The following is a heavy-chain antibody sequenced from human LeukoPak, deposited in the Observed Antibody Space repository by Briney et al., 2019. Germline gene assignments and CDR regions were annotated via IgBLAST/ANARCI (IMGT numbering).Heavy chain of an antibody. CDR3: ARGGTHSSGWYDY. V-gene: IGHV1-69*01. Sequence: SVKVSCKASGGTFSSYAISWVRQAPGQGLEWTGGIIPIFGTANYAQKFQGRVTITADESTSTAYMELSSLRSEDTAVYYCARGGTHSSGWYDYWGQGTLVTVSS. CDR1: GGTFSSYA. D-gene: IGHD6-19*01. CDR2: IIPIFGTA. J-gene: IGHJ4*02.